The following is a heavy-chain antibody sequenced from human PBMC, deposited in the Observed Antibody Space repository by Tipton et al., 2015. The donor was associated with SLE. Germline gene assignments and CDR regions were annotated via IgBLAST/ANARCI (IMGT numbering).Heavy chain of an antibody. V-gene: IGHV4-30-2*01. Sequence: TLSLTCAVSGGSISSGGYSWSWIRQPPGKGLEWIGYIYHSGSTYYNPSLKSRVTISVDRSKNQFSLKLSFVTAADTAVYYCARGPSDGLRDYWGQGTLVTVSS. J-gene: IGHJ4*02. CDR3: ARGPSDGLRDY. D-gene: IGHD4-17*01. CDR1: GGSISSGGYS. CDR2: IYHSGST.